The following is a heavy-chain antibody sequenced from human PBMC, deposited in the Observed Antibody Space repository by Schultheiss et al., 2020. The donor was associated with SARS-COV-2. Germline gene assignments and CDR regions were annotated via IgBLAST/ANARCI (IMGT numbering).Heavy chain of an antibody. J-gene: IGHJ3*02. CDR1: GYTFTGYY. CDR3: ARDQPYSSSQNPDAFDI. V-gene: IGHV1-2*02. CDR2: INPNSGGT. Sequence: ASVKVSCKASGYTFTGYYMHWVRQAPGQGLEWMGWINPNSGGTNYAQKFQGRVTMTRDTSISTAYMELSRLRSDDTAVYYCARDQPYSSSQNPDAFDIWGQGTMVTVSS. D-gene: IGHD6-13*01.